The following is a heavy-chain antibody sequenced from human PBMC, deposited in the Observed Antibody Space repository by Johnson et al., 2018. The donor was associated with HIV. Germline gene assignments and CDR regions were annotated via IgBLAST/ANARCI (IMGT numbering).Heavy chain of an antibody. Sequence: QVQLVESGGGVVQPGRSLRLSCAASGFTFSSYAMHWVRQAPGKGLEWVAVISYDGSNKYYADSVTGRFTISRDNSKNTLYLQMNSLRAEDTALYYCAKDIIDSSSSRGAFDIWGQGTMVTVSS. V-gene: IGHV3-30-3*01. CDR1: GFTFSSYA. D-gene: IGHD6-6*01. CDR2: ISYDGSNK. CDR3: AKDIIDSSSSRGAFDI. J-gene: IGHJ3*02.